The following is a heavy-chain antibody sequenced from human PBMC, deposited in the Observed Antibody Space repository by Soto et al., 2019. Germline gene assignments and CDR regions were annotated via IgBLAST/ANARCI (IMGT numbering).Heavy chain of an antibody. J-gene: IGHJ6*02. CDR2: ISGSGGST. CDR3: AKDLNRLQGDYGYYYYYGMDF. Sequence: GSLRLSCAASGFTFSSYAMSWVRQAPGKGLEWVSAISGSGGSTYYADSVKGRFTISRDNSKNTLYLQMNSLRAEDTAVYYCAKDLNRLQGDYGYYYYYGMDFWGQGTTVTVSS. V-gene: IGHV3-23*01. CDR1: GFTFSSYA. D-gene: IGHD4-17*01.